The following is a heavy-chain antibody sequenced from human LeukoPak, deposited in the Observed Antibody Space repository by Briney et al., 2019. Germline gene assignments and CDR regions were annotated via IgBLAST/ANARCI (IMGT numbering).Heavy chain of an antibody. D-gene: IGHD4-17*01. J-gene: IGHJ4*02. V-gene: IGHV3-7*01. CDR1: GFTFSSDW. Sequence: GGSLRLSCAASGFTFSSDWMSWVRQAPGKGLEWVANIKQDGSEKYYVDSGKGRFTISRDNAKNSLYLQMNSLRAEDTAVYYCARGPWATVTSSLIDYWGQGTQVTVCS. CDR3: ARGPWATVTSSLIDY. CDR2: IKQDGSEK.